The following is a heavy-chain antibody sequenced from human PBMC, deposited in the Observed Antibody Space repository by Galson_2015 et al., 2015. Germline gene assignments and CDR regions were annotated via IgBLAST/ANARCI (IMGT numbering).Heavy chain of an antibody. CDR3: VVLLIGQSSPYHM. CDR2: IYPDDSDT. Sequence: QSGAEVKKPGESLKISCKASGYSFSDYWIGWVRQMPGRGLEWMGIIYPDDSDTRYSPSFQGQATISADKSTTTAYLQWNSLKASDTAMYYCVVLLIGQSSPYHM. CDR1: GYSFSDYW. D-gene: IGHD3-10*01. J-gene: IGHJ6*03. V-gene: IGHV5-51*01.